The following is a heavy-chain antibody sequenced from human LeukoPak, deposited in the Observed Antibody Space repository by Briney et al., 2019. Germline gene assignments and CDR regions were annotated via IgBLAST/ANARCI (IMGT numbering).Heavy chain of an antibody. CDR1: DFSISSGYR. Sequence: SETLSLTCAVSDFSISSGYRWGWVRQPPGKGLEWIGSMHHSGSTYYNPSLKGRVTMSTDTSKSQFSLKLSSVTAADTAVYYCARDRSYFIFDYWGQGTLVTVSS. CDR3: ARDRSYFIFDY. CDR2: MHHSGST. D-gene: IGHD3-10*01. V-gene: IGHV4-38-2*02. J-gene: IGHJ4*02.